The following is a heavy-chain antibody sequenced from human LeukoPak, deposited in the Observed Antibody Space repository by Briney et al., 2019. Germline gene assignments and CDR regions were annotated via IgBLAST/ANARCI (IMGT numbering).Heavy chain of an antibody. D-gene: IGHD6-19*01. CDR1: GFTFSSYS. J-gene: IGHJ4*02. Sequence: KPGGSLRLSCAASGFTFSSYSMNWVRRAPGKGLEWVSSISSSSSYIYYADSVKGRFTISRDNAKNSLYLQMNSLRAEDTAVYYCARDRTVAGTFDYWGQGTLVTVSS. V-gene: IGHV3-21*01. CDR2: ISSSSSYI. CDR3: ARDRTVAGTFDY.